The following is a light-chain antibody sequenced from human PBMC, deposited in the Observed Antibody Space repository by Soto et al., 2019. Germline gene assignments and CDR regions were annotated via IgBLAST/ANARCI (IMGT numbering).Light chain of an antibody. CDR3: QQRSYWPPHT. Sequence: EIVMTQSPATLSVSPGERATLSCRASQSVSSNLAWYQQKPGQAPRLLIYGASTRATGIPARFSGSGSGTEFTLTISSLQSEDFAVYYCQQRSYWPPHTLGQGTKVDTK. V-gene: IGKV3-15*01. CDR2: GAS. J-gene: IGKJ2*01. CDR1: QSVSSN.